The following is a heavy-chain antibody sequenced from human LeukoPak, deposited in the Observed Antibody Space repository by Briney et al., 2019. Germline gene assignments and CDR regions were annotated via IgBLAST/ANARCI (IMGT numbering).Heavy chain of an antibody. Sequence: ASVKVSCKVFGSTLTQLSMHWVRQAPGKGLEWMGGFDPEADETVYAQNFHGRVTVTDDTISDTTYMELSSLRSEDTALYYCATAAEIYYYDTGGIWGQGTMVTVSS. J-gene: IGHJ3*02. V-gene: IGHV1-24*01. D-gene: IGHD3-22*01. CDR3: ATAAEIYYYDTGGI. CDR2: FDPEADET. CDR1: GSTLTQLS.